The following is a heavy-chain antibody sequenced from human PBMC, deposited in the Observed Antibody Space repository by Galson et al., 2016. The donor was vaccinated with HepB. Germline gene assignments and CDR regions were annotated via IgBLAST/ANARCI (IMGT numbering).Heavy chain of an antibody. V-gene: IGHV1-69*13. CDR1: GVTFSSYA. Sequence: SVKVSCTASGVTFSSYAISWVRQAPGQGLGWMARISHIFGTANYAQKFQGRVTITADESTNTPYMQLSSLRSEDTAVYFCARGRYETLTGYSKVVYDDMDVWGQGTTVTVSS. CDR2: ISHIFGTA. D-gene: IGHD3-9*01. CDR3: ARGRYETLTGYSKVVYDDMDV. J-gene: IGHJ6*02.